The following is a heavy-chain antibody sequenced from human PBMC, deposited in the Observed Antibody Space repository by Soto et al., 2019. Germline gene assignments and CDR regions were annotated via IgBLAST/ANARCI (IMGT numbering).Heavy chain of an antibody. CDR1: GFTINNAW. CDR2: INGSSTCI. J-gene: IGHJ4*02. Sequence: GGSLRLSCAASGFTINNAWMSWVRQAPGKGLESVSAINGSSTCIYYADSVRGRFTISRDNAKNTLYLQMNSLRAEDTAVYYCAKDVISGDGFWLMDHWGQGTLVTVSS. CDR3: AKDVISGDGFWLMDH. D-gene: IGHD2-21*02. V-gene: IGHV3-21*04.